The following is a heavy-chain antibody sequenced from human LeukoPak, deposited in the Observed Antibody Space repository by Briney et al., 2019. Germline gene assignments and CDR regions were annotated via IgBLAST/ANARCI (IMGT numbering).Heavy chain of an antibody. CDR3: ARGPSRVLDY. CDR1: GGSFSGYY. J-gene: IGHJ4*02. Sequence: SETLSLTCAVYGGSFSGYYWSWVRQPPGKGLEWIGEINHSGSTNYNPSLKSRVTISVDTSKNQFSLKLSSVTAADTAVYYCARGPSRVLDYWGQGTLVTVSS. V-gene: IGHV4-34*01. CDR2: INHSGST. D-gene: IGHD3-10*01.